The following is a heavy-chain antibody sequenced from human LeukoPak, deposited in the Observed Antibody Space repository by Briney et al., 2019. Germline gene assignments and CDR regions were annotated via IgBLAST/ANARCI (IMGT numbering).Heavy chain of an antibody. V-gene: IGHV1-18*01. CDR1: GYTFNSYG. CDR2: ISVYNGNK. J-gene: IGHJ4*02. Sequence: GASVKVSCKASGYTFNSYGITWVRQAPGQGLEWMGWISVYNGNKNYAQKFQGRVTLTTDTSTSTAYMEVRSLRSDDTAVYYCARVNSAQWLVSFNFDYWGQGTSVTASS. CDR3: ARVNSAQWLVSFNFDY. D-gene: IGHD6-19*01.